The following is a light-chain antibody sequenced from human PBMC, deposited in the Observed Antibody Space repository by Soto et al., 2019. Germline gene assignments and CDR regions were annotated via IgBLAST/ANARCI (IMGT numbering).Light chain of an antibody. CDR1: SSNIGSNY. CDR3: AAWDDSLSGPV. V-gene: IGLV1-47*01. CDR2: RNN. Sequence: QPVLTQPPSASGTPGQRVTISCSGSSSNIGSNYVYWYQQLPGTAPKLLIYRNNQRPSGVPDRFSGSKSGTSASLAICGLRSEDEADYYCAAWDDSLSGPVFGGGTKLTVL. J-gene: IGLJ7*01.